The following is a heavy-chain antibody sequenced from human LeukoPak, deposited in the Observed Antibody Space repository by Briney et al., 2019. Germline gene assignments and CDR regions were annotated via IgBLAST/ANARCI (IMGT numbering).Heavy chain of an antibody. J-gene: IGHJ4*02. CDR3: TKGGSSSSYFWVN. Sequence: PGGSLRLSCAASGFSFSNYWMTWVRQAPGKGLEWVANIKPFGSEKYYVDSVKGRFTISRDNAKNSLYLQMNSLRVGDTAVYYCTKGGSSSSYFWVNWGQGTLVTVSS. CDR1: GFSFSNYW. CDR2: IKPFGSEK. V-gene: IGHV3-7*01. D-gene: IGHD6-6*01.